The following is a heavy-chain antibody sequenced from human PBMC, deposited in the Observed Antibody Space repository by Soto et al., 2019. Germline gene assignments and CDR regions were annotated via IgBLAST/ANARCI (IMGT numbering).Heavy chain of an antibody. CDR3: ARRQGTINSFGVVPEADY. CDR1: GYVFRYHQ. CDR2: ISPNDGDT. J-gene: IGHJ4*02. Sequence: ASVKVSCPHSGYVFRYHQMSRVRPARGQRLEWMGWISPNDGDTNYAQKFQGRVTMTTDTSTSTAHTEMRGLKSDDTATYYCARRQGTINSFGVVPEADYWAQRT. V-gene: IGHV1-18*01. D-gene: IGHD3-3*01.